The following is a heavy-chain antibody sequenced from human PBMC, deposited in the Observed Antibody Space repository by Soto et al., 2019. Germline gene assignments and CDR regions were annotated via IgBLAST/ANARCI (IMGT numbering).Heavy chain of an antibody. CDR2: IYYSGST. CDR3: ARDLHSSYGMDV. J-gene: IGHJ6*02. Sequence: QVQLQESGPGLVKPSETLSLTCTVSGGSISSYYWSWIRQPPGKGLEWIGYIYYSGSTNYNPSLKSRVTISVDTSKTQFSLKLSSVTAADTAVYYCARDLHSSYGMDVWGQGTTVTVSS. D-gene: IGHD6-13*01. CDR1: GGSISSYY. V-gene: IGHV4-59*01.